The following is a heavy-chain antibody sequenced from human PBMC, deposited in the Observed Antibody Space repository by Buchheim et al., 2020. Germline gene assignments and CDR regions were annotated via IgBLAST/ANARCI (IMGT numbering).Heavy chain of an antibody. J-gene: IGHJ4*02. CDR2: VWYDGSNK. CDR3: ARGHNYYDSSEVDY. Sequence: VQLVESGGGLVQPGGSLRLSCAASGFTFSSSWMSWVRQAPGKGLEWVAVVWYDGSNKYYGDSVKGRFTISRDNSKNTLYLQMKSLRAEDTAIYYCARGHNYYDSSEVDYWGQGTL. D-gene: IGHD3-22*01. V-gene: IGHV3-33*08. CDR1: GFTFSSSW.